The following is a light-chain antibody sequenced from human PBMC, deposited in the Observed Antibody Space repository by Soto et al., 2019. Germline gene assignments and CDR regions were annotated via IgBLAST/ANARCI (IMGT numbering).Light chain of an antibody. J-gene: IGKJ2*01. CDR2: GAS. V-gene: IGKV3-15*01. CDR1: QSVGSN. CDR3: QQYTNWPYT. Sequence: EIVMTQSPATLSVSPGERASLSCRASQSVGSNLAWYQQTAGQAPSLLIYGASTRATGIPARFSGSGSGTEFTLTISSLQSEDFAFYSCQQYTNWPYTFGQGTKLEIK.